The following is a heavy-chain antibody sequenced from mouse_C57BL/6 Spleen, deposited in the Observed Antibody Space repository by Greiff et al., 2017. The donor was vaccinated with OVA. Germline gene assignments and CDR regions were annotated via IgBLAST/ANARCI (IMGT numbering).Heavy chain of an antibody. V-gene: IGHV1-69*01. CDR2: IDPSDSYT. Sequence: QVQLQQPGAELVMPGASVKLSCKASGYTFTSYWMHWVKQRPGQGLEWIGEIDPSDSYTNYNQKFKGKSTLTVDKSSSTAYMQLSSLTSEDSAVYDCARGDYYDGSSYKYFDVWGTGTTVTVSS. CDR3: ARGDYYDGSSYKYFDV. D-gene: IGHD1-1*01. J-gene: IGHJ1*03. CDR1: GYTFTSYW.